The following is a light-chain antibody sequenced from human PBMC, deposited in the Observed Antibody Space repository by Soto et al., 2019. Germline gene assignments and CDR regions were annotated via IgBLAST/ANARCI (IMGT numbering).Light chain of an antibody. V-gene: IGKV3-20*01. CDR2: NTS. J-gene: IGKJ3*01. CDR3: QHYGGSFI. CDR1: QSISSRY. Sequence: EIVLTQSPATLSLSPGEAATLSCRASQSISSRYVAWYQQKPGQAPRLLIYNTSSRATGIPDRFSGSGSGTDFTLSISRLEPEDFAVYYCQHYGGSFIFGPGTKVDIK.